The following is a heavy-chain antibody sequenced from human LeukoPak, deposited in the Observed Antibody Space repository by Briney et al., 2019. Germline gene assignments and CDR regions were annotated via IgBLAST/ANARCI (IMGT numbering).Heavy chain of an antibody. J-gene: IGHJ4*02. CDR2: INHSGST. CDR3: ARWDYDILTGYYSADY. V-gene: IGHV4-34*01. D-gene: IGHD3-9*01. Sequence: PSETLSLTCAVYGGSFSGYYWSWIRQPPGKGLEWIGEINHSGSTNYNPSLKSRVTISVDTSKNQFSLKLSSVTAADTAVYYCARWDYDILTGYYSADYWGQGTLVTVSS. CDR1: GGSFSGYY.